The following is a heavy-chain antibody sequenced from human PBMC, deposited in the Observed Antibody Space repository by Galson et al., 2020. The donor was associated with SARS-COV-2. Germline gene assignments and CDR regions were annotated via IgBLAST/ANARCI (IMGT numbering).Heavy chain of an antibody. V-gene: IGHV3-30*01. CDR1: GFTFSSYA. J-gene: IGHJ4*02. CDR2: ISYDGSNK. CDR3: ARSIAVAGDLLDY. D-gene: IGHD6-19*01. Sequence: GGSLRLSCAASGFTFSSYAMHWVRQAPGKGLEWVAVISYDGSNKYYADSVKGRFTISRDNSKNTLYLQMNSLRAEDTAVYYCARSIAVAGDLLDYWGQGTLVTVSS.